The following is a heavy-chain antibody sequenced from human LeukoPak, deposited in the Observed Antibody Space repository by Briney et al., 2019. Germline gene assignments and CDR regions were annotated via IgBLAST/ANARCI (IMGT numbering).Heavy chain of an antibody. V-gene: IGHV1-69*01. D-gene: IGHD6-13*01. CDR2: IIPIFGTA. CDR1: GGTFSSYA. J-gene: IGHJ5*02. Sequence: ASVKVSCKASGGTFSSYAISWVRQAPGQGLEWMGGIIPIFGTANYAQKFQGRVTITADESTSTAYMELSSLRSEDTAVYYCAREVRQQLVSNWFDPWGQGTPVTVSS. CDR3: AREVRQQLVSNWFDP.